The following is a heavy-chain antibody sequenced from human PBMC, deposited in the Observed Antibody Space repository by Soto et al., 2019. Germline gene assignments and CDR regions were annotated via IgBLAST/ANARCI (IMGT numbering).Heavy chain of an antibody. CDR2: ISYDGSNK. V-gene: IGHV3-30*18. D-gene: IGHD2-8*01. CDR1: GFTFNSYG. J-gene: IGHJ4*02. Sequence: GSLRLSCAASGFTFNSYGMHWVRQAPGKGLEWVAVISYDGSNKYYADSVKGRFTISRDNSKNTLYLQMNSLRAEDTAVYYCAKDTAPVYGGYLDYWGQGTLVTVSS. CDR3: AKDTAPVYGGYLDY.